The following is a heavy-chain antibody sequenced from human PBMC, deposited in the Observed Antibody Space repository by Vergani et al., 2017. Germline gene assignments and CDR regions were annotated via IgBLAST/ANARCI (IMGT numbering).Heavy chain of an antibody. CDR1: GESFSGHY. J-gene: IGHJ4*02. CDR2: INDNGYT. Sequence: QVHLQQWGTGLLKPSETLSLTCEVQGESFSGHYWSWIRQPPGKGLEWIGEINDNGYTNYNPLFESRVIVSADTSKNQFSLKLMSVTAADTAMYFCAVRPRVNMVRGEILTKRTFDYWSPGTVVTVSS. D-gene: IGHD3-10*01. CDR3: AVRPRVNMVRGEILTKRTFDY. V-gene: IGHV4-34*01.